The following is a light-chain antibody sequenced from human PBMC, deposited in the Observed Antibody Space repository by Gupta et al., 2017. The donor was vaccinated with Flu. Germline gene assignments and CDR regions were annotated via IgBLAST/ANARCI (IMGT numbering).Light chain of an antibody. CDR1: SSDIGCYPY. Sequence: ITISCTGTSSDIGCYPYVSWYQKHPDKAPKLMIYEVNNRPSGVSNRFSGSKSGNTASLTISGLQAEDEAVYYCSSYTITTTLWVFGGGTKLTVL. CDR3: SSYTITTTLWV. J-gene: IGLJ3*02. V-gene: IGLV2-14*03. CDR2: EVN.